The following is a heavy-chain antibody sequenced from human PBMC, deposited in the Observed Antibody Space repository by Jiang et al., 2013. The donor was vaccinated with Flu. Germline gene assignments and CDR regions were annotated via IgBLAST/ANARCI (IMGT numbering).Heavy chain of an antibody. V-gene: IGHV1-46*01. CDR2: INPSGGST. Sequence: GAEVKKPGASVKVSCKASGYTFTSYYMHWVRQAPGQGLEWMGIINPSGGSTSYAQKFQGRVTMTRDTSTSTVYMELSSLRSEDTAVYYCARKDILTGYREGFFDYWGQGTLVTVSS. CDR1: GYTFTSYY. CDR3: ARKDILTGYREGFFDY. D-gene: IGHD3-9*01. J-gene: IGHJ4*02.